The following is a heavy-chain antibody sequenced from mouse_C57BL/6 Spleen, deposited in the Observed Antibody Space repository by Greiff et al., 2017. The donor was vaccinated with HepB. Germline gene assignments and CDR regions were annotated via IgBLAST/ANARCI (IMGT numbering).Heavy chain of an antibody. V-gene: IGHV1-82*01. CDR3: AIPSGDY. Sequence: VQLQESGPELVKPGASVKISCKASGYAFSSSWMNWVKQRPGKGLEWIGRIYPGDGDTNYNGKFKGKATLTADKSSSTAYMQLSSLTSEDSAVYFCAIPSGDYWGQGTTLTVSS. J-gene: IGHJ2*01. CDR2: IYPGDGDT. CDR1: GYAFSSSW.